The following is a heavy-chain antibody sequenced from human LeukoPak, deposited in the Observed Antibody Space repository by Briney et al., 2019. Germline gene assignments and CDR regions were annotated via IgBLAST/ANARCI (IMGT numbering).Heavy chain of an antibody. J-gene: IGHJ4*02. CDR1: GFTFRTYW. V-gene: IGHV3-7*01. CDR2: IKEDGRAE. Sequence: GGSLRLSCAASGFTFRTYWMSWLRQAPGKGLEWVANIKEDGRAEYYVDSVKGRFSISRDNAKNSLYLQMNSLRAEGTAVYYCARDTNGYADWGQGTLVTVSS. D-gene: IGHD2-2*01. CDR3: ARDTNGYAD.